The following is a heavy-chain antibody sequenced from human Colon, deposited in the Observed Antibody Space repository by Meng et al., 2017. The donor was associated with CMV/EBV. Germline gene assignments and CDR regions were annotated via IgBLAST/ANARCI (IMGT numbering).Heavy chain of an antibody. V-gene: IGHV4-59*01. CDR1: GDSLSNDY. D-gene: IGHD5-12*01. J-gene: IGHJ4*02. Sequence: GSLRLSCTVSGDSLSNDYWTWMRQPPGKGLEWIGYIFNSGTNYNPSLQSRVTISIDRSKNQFSLKLSSVTAADTAVYYCARSVQVAQYFDHWGQGTLVTVSS. CDR3: ARSVQVAQYFDH. CDR2: IFNSGT.